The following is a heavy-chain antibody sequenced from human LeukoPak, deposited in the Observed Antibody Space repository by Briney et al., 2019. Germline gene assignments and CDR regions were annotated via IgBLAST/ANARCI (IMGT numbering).Heavy chain of an antibody. CDR2: IYYSGST. V-gene: IGHV4-39*07. CDR3: ARSGSSGWYGGGLAP. D-gene: IGHD6-19*01. J-gene: IGHJ5*02. CDR1: GGSISSSSYY. Sequence: RPSETLSLTCTVSGGSISSSSYYWGWIRQPPGKGLEWIGSIYYSGSTYYNPSLKSRVTISVDTSKNQFSLKLSSVTAADTAVYYCARSGSSGWYGGGLAPWGQGTLVTVSS.